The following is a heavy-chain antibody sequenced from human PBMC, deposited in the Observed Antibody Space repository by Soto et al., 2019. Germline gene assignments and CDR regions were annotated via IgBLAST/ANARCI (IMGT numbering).Heavy chain of an antibody. CDR1: GGSISSYY. D-gene: IGHD3-9*01. Sequence: SETLSLTCTVSGGSISSYYWSWIRQPPGKGLEWIGYIYYSGSTNYNPSLKSRVTISVDTSKNQFSLKLSSVTAADTAVYYCARGVSVYDILTGYLWGAFDIWGQGTMVTVSS. J-gene: IGHJ3*02. V-gene: IGHV4-59*01. CDR3: ARGVSVYDILTGYLWGAFDI. CDR2: IYYSGST.